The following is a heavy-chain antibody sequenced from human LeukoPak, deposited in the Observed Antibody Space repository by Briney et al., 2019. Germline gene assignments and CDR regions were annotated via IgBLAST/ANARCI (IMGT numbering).Heavy chain of an antibody. D-gene: IGHD3-3*01. J-gene: IGHJ4*02. CDR2: IYYSGST. CDR1: GGSISSSSYY. V-gene: IGHV4-39*01. CDR3: ARHPTYYDFWSGSFDY. Sequence: SETLSLTCTVSGGSISSSSYYWGWIRQPPGKGLEWIGCIYYSGSTYYNPSLKSRVTISVDTSKNQFSLKLSSVTAADTAVYYCARHPTYYDFWSGSFDYWGQGTLVTVSS.